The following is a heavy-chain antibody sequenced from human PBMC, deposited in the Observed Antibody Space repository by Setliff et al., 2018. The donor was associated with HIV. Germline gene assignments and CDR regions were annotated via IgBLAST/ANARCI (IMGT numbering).Heavy chain of an antibody. D-gene: IGHD6-13*01. CDR3: ARHGIAAAYGEGGTFDN. V-gene: IGHV5-51*01. J-gene: IGHJ4*02. CDR1: GYSFTNYW. CDR2: IYPGDSDT. Sequence: PGESLKISCKGSGYSFTNYWIAWLRQMPGKGLEWMGIIYPGDSDTRYSSSFQGQVTISADKSITTAYLQWSSLKASDTAMYYCARHGIAAAYGEGGTFDNWGQGTLVTVSS.